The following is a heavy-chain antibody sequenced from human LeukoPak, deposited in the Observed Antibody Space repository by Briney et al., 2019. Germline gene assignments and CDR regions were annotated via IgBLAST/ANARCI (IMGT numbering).Heavy chain of an antibody. J-gene: IGHJ5*02. CDR2: ISNKGKT. D-gene: IGHD3-10*01. Sequence: SETLSLTCTVSGGSISDYYWIWIRQPPGKGLEWVGHISNKGKTNYSPSLNSRGTISVDKSRKKFSLNLSSVTAADTAVYYCAREYYSLSGRNWFDPWGQGTLVTVSS. CDR3: AREYYSLSGRNWFDP. CDR1: GGSISDYY. V-gene: IGHV4-59*01.